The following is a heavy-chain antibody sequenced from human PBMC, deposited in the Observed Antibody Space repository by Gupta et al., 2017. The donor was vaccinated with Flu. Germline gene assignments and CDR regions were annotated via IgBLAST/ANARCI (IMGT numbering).Heavy chain of an antibody. J-gene: IGHJ4*02. Sequence: QVTLSESGPALVKPTQTLTLTCTFSGFSLDTTGLAVGWIRQPPGEALDWLAVIYWNDHRRYSPSLKSRLTITRDTSNSRVLLTVTNMDPADTATYFCAHCPTENSCDRGYFDFWGQGILVTVSS. CDR3: AHCPTENSCDRGYFDF. CDR1: GFSLDTTGLA. D-gene: IGHD2/OR15-2a*01. V-gene: IGHV2-5*01. CDR2: IYWNDHR.